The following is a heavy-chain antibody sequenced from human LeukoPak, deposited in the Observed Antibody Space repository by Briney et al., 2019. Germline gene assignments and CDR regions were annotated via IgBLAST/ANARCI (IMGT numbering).Heavy chain of an antibody. CDR3: ARNTLSAAGDY. D-gene: IGHD6-13*01. CDR1: GFTFGSNW. CDR2: IKADGSEE. Sequence: PGGSLRLSCAAFGFTFGSNWMTWVRQAPGRGLEWVANIKADGSEESYADSVKGRFTISRDNAKNLVFLQMNSLRTEDTAVYYCARNTLSAAGDYWGQGTLVSVSS. V-gene: IGHV3-7*01. J-gene: IGHJ4*02.